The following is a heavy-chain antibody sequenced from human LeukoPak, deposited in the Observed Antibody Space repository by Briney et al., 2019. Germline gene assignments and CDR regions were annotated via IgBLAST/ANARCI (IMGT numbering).Heavy chain of an antibody. J-gene: IGHJ4*02. Sequence: GGSLRLSCAASGFTFSSHSMNWVRQAPGKGLEWVSSISSSSYIYYADSVKGRFTTSRDNAKNSLYLQMNSLRAEDTAVYYCARDRLAMYYFDYWGQGTLVTVSS. CDR1: GFTFSSHS. CDR2: ISSSSYI. V-gene: IGHV3-21*01. D-gene: IGHD2-2*01. CDR3: ARDRLAMYYFDY.